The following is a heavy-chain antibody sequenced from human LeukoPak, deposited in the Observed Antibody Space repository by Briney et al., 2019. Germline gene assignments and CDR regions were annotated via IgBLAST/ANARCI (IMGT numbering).Heavy chain of an antibody. D-gene: IGHD3-16*01. V-gene: IGHV4-39*01. CDR2: IYYSGST. CDR3: ASFSAGLG. CDR1: GGSISSSSYY. J-gene: IGHJ4*02. Sequence: SETLSLTCTVSGGSISSSSYYWGWIRQPPGKGLEWIGSIYYSGSTYYNPSLKSRVTISVDTSKNQFSLKLSSATAADTAVYYCASFSAGLGWGQGTLVTVSS.